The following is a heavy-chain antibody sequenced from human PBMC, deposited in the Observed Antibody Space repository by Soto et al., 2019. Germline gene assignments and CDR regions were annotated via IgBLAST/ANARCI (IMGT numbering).Heavy chain of an antibody. V-gene: IGHV3-23*01. CDR2: ISGGGSNT. Sequence: EVQLLESGGGLVQRGGSLRLSCAASGFPFSSYVMSWVRQAPGKGLEWVSGISGGGSNTFYADSVKGRFTISRDNSTNTLLLQMNSLGAEDTAVYYCAKDSNKYSSSLRGRYFDYWGQGIWVTVSS. CDR3: AKDSNKYSSSLRGRYFDY. D-gene: IGHD4-4*01. CDR1: GFPFSSYV. J-gene: IGHJ4*02.